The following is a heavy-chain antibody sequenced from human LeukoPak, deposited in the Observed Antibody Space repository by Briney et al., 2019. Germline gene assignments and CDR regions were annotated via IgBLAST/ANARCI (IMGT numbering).Heavy chain of an antibody. CDR2: ISSSSSYI. Sequence: GGSLRLSCAASGFTFSSYSMNWVRQAPGKGLEWVSSISSSSSYIYYADSVKGRFTISRDNAKNSLYLQMNSLRAEDAAVYYCARGGITMIVVVITPDDAFDIWGQGTMVTASS. CDR1: GFTFSSYS. J-gene: IGHJ3*02. V-gene: IGHV3-21*01. D-gene: IGHD3-22*01. CDR3: ARGGITMIVVVITPDDAFDI.